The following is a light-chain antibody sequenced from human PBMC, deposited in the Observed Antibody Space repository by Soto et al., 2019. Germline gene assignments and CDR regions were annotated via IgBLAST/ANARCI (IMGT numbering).Light chain of an antibody. CDR1: TGAVTSGHY. Sequence: QAVVTQEPSLTVSPGGTVTLTCGSSTGAVTSGHYPYWFQQKPGQAPRTLIYNTANKHSWTPARFSGSLLGGKAALTLSGAQPEDEAEYYCLLSNSGAPLFGGGTKPTVL. CDR2: NTA. J-gene: IGLJ2*01. V-gene: IGLV7-46*01. CDR3: LLSNSGAPL.